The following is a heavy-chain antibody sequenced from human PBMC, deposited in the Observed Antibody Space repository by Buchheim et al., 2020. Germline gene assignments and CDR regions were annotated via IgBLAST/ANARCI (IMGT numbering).Heavy chain of an antibody. V-gene: IGHV3-23*01. Sequence: QLLESGGGLVQPGTSLRLSCEASGFPFSSYAMSWVRQAPGKGLEWVAAVSGTGGSTFYADSVKGRFTISRDNSKNTFYLQMDSLRADDTAVHYCAKDSGYNYTGLDVWGQGTT. J-gene: IGHJ6*02. CDR2: VSGTGGST. CDR1: GFPFSSYA. CDR3: AKDSGYNYTGLDV.